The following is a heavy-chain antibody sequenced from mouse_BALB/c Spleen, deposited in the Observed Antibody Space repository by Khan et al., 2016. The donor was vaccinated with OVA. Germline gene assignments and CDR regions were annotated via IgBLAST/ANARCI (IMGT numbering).Heavy chain of an antibody. J-gene: IGHJ4*01. CDR2: ISYSGST. CDR1: GYSITSDYA. CDR3: ARDGSRYYYAMDY. V-gene: IGHV3-2*02. D-gene: IGHD2-3*01. Sequence: QLKESGPGLVKPSQSLSLTCTVTGYSITSDYAWNWIRQFPGNKLEWMGYISYSGSTSYNPSLKSRISITRDTSKNQFFLQLNSVTTEDTATYYCARDGSRYYYAMDYWGQGTSVTVSS.